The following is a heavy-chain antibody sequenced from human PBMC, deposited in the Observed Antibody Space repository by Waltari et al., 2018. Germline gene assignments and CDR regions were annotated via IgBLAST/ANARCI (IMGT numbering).Heavy chain of an antibody. D-gene: IGHD4-4*01. CDR1: GYSISSGYH. CDR3: ATYFPRTVTFDF. J-gene: IGHJ4*02. CDR2: IFHSGST. V-gene: IGHV4-38-2*01. Sequence: QVQLQESGPGLVKPSETLSLTCAVSGYSISSGYHWGWIRQPPGKGLEWIGNIFHSGSTYYNPSLKSRVTISVDTSKNQFSLKLSSVTAADTAVYYCATYFPRTVTFDFWGQGTLVTVSS.